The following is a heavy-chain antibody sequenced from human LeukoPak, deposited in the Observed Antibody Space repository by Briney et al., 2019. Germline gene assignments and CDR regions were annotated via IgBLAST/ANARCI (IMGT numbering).Heavy chain of an antibody. CDR2: IYHSGST. CDR1: GGSISSSYW. V-gene: IGHV4-4*02. Sequence: PSETLSLTCGVSGGSISSSYWWSWVRQPPGKGLEWIGEIYHSGSTNYNPSLKSRVTISVDTSKNQFSLKLSSVTAADTAVYYCARGRGIFGVVKYFQHWGQGTLVTVSS. CDR3: ARGRGIFGVVKYFQH. D-gene: IGHD3-3*01. J-gene: IGHJ1*01.